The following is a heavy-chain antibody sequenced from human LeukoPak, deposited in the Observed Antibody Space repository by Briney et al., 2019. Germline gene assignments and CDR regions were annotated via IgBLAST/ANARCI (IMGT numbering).Heavy chain of an antibody. J-gene: IGHJ4*02. CDR3: ARENYYDSSGYLY. D-gene: IGHD3-22*01. Sequence: PSETLSLTCAVHGGSFSGYYWSWIRQPPGKGLEWIGEINHSGSTNYNPSLKSRVTISVDTSKNQFSLKLSSVTAADTAVYYCARENYYDSSGYLYWGQGTLVTVSS. CDR1: GGSFSGYY. V-gene: IGHV4-34*01. CDR2: INHSGST.